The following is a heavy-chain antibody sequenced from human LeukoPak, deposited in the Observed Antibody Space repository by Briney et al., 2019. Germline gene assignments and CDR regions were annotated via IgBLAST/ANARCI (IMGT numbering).Heavy chain of an antibody. V-gene: IGHV4-59*11. CDR1: GGSISSHY. CDR3: RGVIAGYYYAMAV. CDR2: IYYSGST. J-gene: IGHJ6*02. D-gene: IGHD6-13*01. Sequence: PSETLSLTCTVSGGSISSHYWSWIRQPPGKGLEWIGYIYYSGSTNYNPSLKSRVTISVDTSKNQFALKLSSVTAADTAVNYGRGVIAGYYYAMAVWGQGTTVAV.